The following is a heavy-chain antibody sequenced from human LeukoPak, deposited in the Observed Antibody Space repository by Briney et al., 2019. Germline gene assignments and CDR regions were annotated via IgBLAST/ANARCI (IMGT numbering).Heavy chain of an antibody. J-gene: IGHJ4*02. CDR2: ISGSGDST. CDR1: GFIFRNYG. CDR3: AKRETRGAVAGYFDY. V-gene: IGHV3-23*01. Sequence: GGSLRLSCAASGFIFRNYGMNWVRQAPGKGLEWVSGISGSGDSTYYADSVKGRFTSSRDNSKNTLYLQMKSLNAEDTAVYYCAKRETRGAVAGYFDYWGQGSLVTVSS. D-gene: IGHD6-19*01.